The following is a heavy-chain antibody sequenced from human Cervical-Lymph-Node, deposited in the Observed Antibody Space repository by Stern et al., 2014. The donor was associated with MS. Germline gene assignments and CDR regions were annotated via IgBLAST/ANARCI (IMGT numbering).Heavy chain of an antibody. CDR1: GGSISSYY. D-gene: IGHD6-19*01. J-gene: IGHJ3*02. Sequence: QVQLVQSGPGLVKPSETLSLTCTVSGGSISSYYWTWIRQPPGKGLEWIGYIYYSGSTNYNPSLKSRVTISVDTSKNQFSLKLSSVTATDTAVYYCARDRAVAHGFDIWGQGTLVTVSS. V-gene: IGHV4-59*01. CDR2: IYYSGST. CDR3: ARDRAVAHGFDI.